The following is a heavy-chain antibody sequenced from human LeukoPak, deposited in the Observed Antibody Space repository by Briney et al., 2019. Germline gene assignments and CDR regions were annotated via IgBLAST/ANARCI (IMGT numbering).Heavy chain of an antibody. CDR2: IYRDGSA. CDR3: ARGPGWNYFDY. CDR1: GFTVSIYY. V-gene: IGHV3-66*01. Sequence: PGGSLRLSCAVSGFTVSIYYMTWVRQAPGKGLEWVSFIYRDGSANYADSVKGRFTISRDNSRNTVYLQMNSLRAEDTAVYYCARGPGWNYFDYWGQGTLVTVPS. D-gene: IGHD1-1*01. J-gene: IGHJ4*02.